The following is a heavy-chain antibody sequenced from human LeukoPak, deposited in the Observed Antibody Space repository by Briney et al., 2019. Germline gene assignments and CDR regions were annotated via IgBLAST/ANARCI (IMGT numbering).Heavy chain of an antibody. CDR2: IYYSGST. J-gene: IGHJ4*02. CDR1: GDSISSDGYY. V-gene: IGHV4-30-4*08. D-gene: IGHD4-17*01. CDR3: AREGAYGSEAFDY. Sequence: MTSETLSLTCTVSGDSISSDGYYWNWIRQPPGKGLEWIGYIYYSGSTYYNPSLKSRVTISVDTSKNQFSLKLSSVTAADTAVYYCAREGAYGSEAFDYWGQGTLVTVSS.